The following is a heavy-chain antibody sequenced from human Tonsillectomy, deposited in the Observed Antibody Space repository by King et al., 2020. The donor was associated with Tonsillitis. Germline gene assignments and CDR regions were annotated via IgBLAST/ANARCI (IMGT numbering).Heavy chain of an antibody. Sequence: VQLVESGRNLVQPGGSLRLSCAASGFTFSSYAMSWVRQAPGKGLEWVSAISGSGGSTYYADSVKGRFTISRDNSKNTLYLQMNSLRAEDTAVYYCAKGVLRWFGELLDFFDYWGQGTLVTVSS. V-gene: IGHV3-23*04. CDR3: AKGVLRWFGELLDFFDY. D-gene: IGHD3-10*01. CDR2: ISGSGGST. CDR1: GFTFSSYA. J-gene: IGHJ4*02.